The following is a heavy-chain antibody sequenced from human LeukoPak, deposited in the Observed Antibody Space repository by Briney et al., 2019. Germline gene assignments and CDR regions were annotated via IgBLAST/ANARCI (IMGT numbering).Heavy chain of an antibody. CDR1: GGTFSSYA. CDR3: ARDKPFVVVVAATLSYDDAFDI. CDR2: IVPIFGTA. D-gene: IGHD2-15*01. Sequence: GASVKVSCKASGGTFSSYAISWVRQAPGQGLEWMGGIVPIFGTANYAQKFQGRVTITADKSTSTAYMELSSLGSEDTAVYYCARDKPFVVVVAATLSYDDAFDIWGQGTMVTVSS. V-gene: IGHV1-69*06. J-gene: IGHJ3*02.